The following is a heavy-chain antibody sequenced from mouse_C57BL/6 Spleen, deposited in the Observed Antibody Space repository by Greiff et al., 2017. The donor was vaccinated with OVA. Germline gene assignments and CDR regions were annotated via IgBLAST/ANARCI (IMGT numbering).Heavy chain of an antibody. CDR3: ARGTVVATDYWYFDV. V-gene: IGHV5-17*01. D-gene: IGHD1-1*01. CDR1: GFTFSDYG. Sequence: EVKLVESGGGLVKPGGSLKLSCAASGFTFSDYGMHWVRQAPEKGLEWVAYISSGSSTIYYADTVKGRFTISRDNAKNTLFLQMTSLRSEDTAMYYCARGTVVATDYWYFDVWGTGTTVTVSS. J-gene: IGHJ1*03. CDR2: ISSGSSTI.